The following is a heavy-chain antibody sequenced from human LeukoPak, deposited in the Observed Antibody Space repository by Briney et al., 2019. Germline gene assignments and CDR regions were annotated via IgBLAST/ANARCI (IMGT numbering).Heavy chain of an antibody. CDR1: GFTFSSYS. CDR2: ISSSSSYI. D-gene: IGHD3-9*01. Sequence: GGSLRLSCAASGFTFSSYSMNWVRQAPGKGLEWVSSISSSSSYIYYADSVKGRFTISRDNAKNSLYLQMNSLRAEDTAVYYCARDHPTYYDILTGYGVRWFDPWGQGTLVTVSS. CDR3: ARDHPTYYDILTGYGVRWFDP. V-gene: IGHV3-21*01. J-gene: IGHJ5*02.